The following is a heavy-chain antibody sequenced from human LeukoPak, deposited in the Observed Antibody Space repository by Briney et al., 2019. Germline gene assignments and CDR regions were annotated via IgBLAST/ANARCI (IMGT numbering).Heavy chain of an antibody. D-gene: IGHD5/OR15-5a*01. Sequence: SETLSLTCTVTGGSVSSGSYYWSWIRQSPGKGLEWIGYIYYSGSTNYNPSLKSRVTISVDTSKNQFSLKLSSVTAADTAVYYCARAYSVSYWFDPWGQGTLVTVSS. CDR2: IYYSGST. V-gene: IGHV4-61*01. CDR3: ARAYSVSYWFDP. J-gene: IGHJ5*02. CDR1: GGSVSSGSYY.